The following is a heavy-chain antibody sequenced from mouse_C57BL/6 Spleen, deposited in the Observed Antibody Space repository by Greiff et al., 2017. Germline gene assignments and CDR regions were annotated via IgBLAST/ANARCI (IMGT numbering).Heavy chain of an antibody. CDR3: ARRDKVTTDAMDD. V-gene: IGHV1-50*01. CDR1: GYTFTSYW. D-gene: IGHD2-2*01. J-gene: IGHJ4*01. Sequence: QVQLQQPGAELVKPGASVKLSCKASGYTFTSYWMQWVKQRPGQGLEWIGEIDPSDSYTNYNQKFKGKATLTVDTSSSTAYMQLSSLTAEDSAVYYCARRDKVTTDAMDDWGQGTSVTVSS. CDR2: IDPSDSYT.